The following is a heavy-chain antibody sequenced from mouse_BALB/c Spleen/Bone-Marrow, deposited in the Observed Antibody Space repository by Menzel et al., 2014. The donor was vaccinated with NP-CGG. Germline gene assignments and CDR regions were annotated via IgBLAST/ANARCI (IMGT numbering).Heavy chain of an antibody. J-gene: IGHJ4*01. CDR2: INPSTGYT. V-gene: IGHV1-7*01. D-gene: IGHD1-1*01. Sequence: VQLVESGAELAKPGASVKMSCKASGYTFTSYWMHRVKQRPGQGLGWIGYINPSTGYTEYNQKFKDKATLTADKSSSTAYMQLSSLTSEDSAVYYCARQITTVDYAMDYWGQGTSVTVSS. CDR3: ARQITTVDYAMDY. CDR1: GYTFTSYW.